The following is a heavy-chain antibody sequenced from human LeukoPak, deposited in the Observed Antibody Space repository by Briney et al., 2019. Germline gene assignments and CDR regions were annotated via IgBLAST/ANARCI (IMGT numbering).Heavy chain of an antibody. CDR3: ARGGGIFDY. CDR1: GFTFSSYW. V-gene: IGHV3-7*05. D-gene: IGHD3-9*01. J-gene: IGHJ4*02. CDR2: IKQDGSDK. Sequence: PGGSLRLSCAASGFTFSSYWMSWVRQAPGKGLEWVASIKQDGSDKSHVDSVKGRFTISRDNANISLYLHMNSLRAEDTAMYYCARGGGIFDYWGQGTLVTVSS.